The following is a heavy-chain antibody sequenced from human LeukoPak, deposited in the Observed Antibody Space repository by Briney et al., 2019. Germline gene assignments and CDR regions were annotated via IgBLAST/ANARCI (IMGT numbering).Heavy chain of an antibody. V-gene: IGHV1-2*02. Sequence: ASVTVSCKASGYTFTGYYMHWVRQAPGQGLEWMGWINPNSGGTNYAQKFQGRVTMTRDTSISTAYMELSRLRSDDTAVYYCARDQYYYDSSGYYLIDYWGQGTLVSVSS. J-gene: IGHJ4*02. D-gene: IGHD3-22*01. CDR3: ARDQYYYDSSGYYLIDY. CDR1: GYTFTGYY. CDR2: INPNSGGT.